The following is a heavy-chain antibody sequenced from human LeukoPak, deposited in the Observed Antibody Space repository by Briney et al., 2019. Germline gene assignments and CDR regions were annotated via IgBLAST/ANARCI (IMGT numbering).Heavy chain of an antibody. CDR3: ARVPLHDSSGHYYPH. CDR1: GYTFTSYA. J-gene: IGHJ1*01. Sequence: ASVKVSCKASGYTFTSYAMHWVRQAPGQRLEWMGWINAGNGNTKYSQEFQGRVTITRDTSASTAYMELSSLRSEDTAVYYCARVPLHDSSGHYYPHWGQGTLVTVSS. CDR2: INAGNGNT. D-gene: IGHD3-22*01. V-gene: IGHV1-3*01.